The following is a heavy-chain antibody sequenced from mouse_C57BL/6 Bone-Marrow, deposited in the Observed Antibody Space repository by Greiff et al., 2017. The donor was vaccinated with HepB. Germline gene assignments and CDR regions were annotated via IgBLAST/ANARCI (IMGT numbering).Heavy chain of an antibody. D-gene: IGHD1-1*01. J-gene: IGHJ3*01. V-gene: IGHV3-6*01. CDR1: GYSITSGYY. CDR3: ASLYGSSPFAY. CDR2: ISYDGSN. Sequence: ESGPGLVKPSQSLSLTCSVTGYSITSGYYWNWIRQFPGNKLEWMGYISYDGSNNYNPSLKNRISITRDTSKNQFFLKLNSVTTEDTATYYCASLYGSSPFAYWGQGTLVTVSA.